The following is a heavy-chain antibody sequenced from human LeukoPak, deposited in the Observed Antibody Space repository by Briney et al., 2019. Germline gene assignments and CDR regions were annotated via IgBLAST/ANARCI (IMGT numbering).Heavy chain of an antibody. D-gene: IGHD3-10*01. CDR3: ARALTTKLLWFGELLPPFDY. J-gene: IGHJ4*02. Sequence: ASVKVSCKASGYTFTSYAMHWVRQAPGQRLEWMGWINAGNGNTNYAQKLQGRVTMTTDTSTSTAYMELRSLRSDDTAVYYCARALTTKLLWFGELLPPFDYWGQGTLVTVSS. V-gene: IGHV1-3*01. CDR1: GYTFTSYA. CDR2: INAGNGNT.